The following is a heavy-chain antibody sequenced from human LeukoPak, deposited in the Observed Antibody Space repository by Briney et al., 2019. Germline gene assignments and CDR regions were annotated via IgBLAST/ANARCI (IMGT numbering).Heavy chain of an antibody. V-gene: IGHV3-21*01. CDR2: ISSSSSHI. D-gene: IGHD1-20*01. CDR3: ARSPTTIITGNWFEP. J-gene: IGHJ5*02. Sequence: GGSLRLSCVASGFTFSSYSMNWVRQAPGRGLEWVSSISSSSSHIYYEDSVKGRFTMSRDNAKNSLYLQMDSLRVEDTAVYYCARSPTTIITGNWFEPWGQGTLVTVSS. CDR1: GFTFSSYS.